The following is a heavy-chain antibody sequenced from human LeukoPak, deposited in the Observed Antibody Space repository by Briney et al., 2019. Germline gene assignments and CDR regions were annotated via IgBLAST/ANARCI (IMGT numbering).Heavy chain of an antibody. V-gene: IGHV3-21*01. CDR2: ISSSGTYI. CDR3: ARDGVTGTTQFDY. J-gene: IGHJ4*02. D-gene: IGHD1-20*01. Sequence: GGSLRLSCAASGFTFSTYTMNWVRQAPGKGLEWVSSISSSGTYIYYADAVKGRFTISRDNAKNSLYLQMNSLRAEDTAVYYCARDGVTGTTQFDYWGQGTLVTVSS. CDR1: GFTFSTYT.